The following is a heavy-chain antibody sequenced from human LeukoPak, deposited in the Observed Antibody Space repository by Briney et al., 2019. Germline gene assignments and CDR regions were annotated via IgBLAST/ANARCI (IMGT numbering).Heavy chain of an antibody. CDR1: GFTFSSYA. Sequence: GGSLRLSCAASGFTFSSYAMSWVRQAPGKGLEWVSAISGSGGSTYYADSVKGRFTISRDNSKNTLYLRMNSLRAEDTAVYYCAKGPGYYGSGDAFDIWGQGTMVTVSS. CDR2: ISGSGGST. V-gene: IGHV3-23*01. CDR3: AKGPGYYGSGDAFDI. D-gene: IGHD3-10*01. J-gene: IGHJ3*02.